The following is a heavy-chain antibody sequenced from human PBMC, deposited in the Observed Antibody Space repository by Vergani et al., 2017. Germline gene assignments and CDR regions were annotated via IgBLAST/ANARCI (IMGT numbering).Heavy chain of an antibody. CDR1: GDAISRDTYS. CDR2: VYYSGTT. D-gene: IGHD3/OR15-3a*01. Sequence: QVKLQESGPGLVKPSETLSLTCTLSGDAISRDTYSWNWVRQPPGKPLEWIGSVYYSGTTYYNPSLGGRVTMSIDKSKTHFSLTLTSVTAADSALYFCARDQTGYXRDWSTYFFYMDVWVKGTTVTVSS. J-gene: IGHJ6*03. CDR3: ARDQTGYXRDWSTYFFYMDV. V-gene: IGHV4-30-4*07.